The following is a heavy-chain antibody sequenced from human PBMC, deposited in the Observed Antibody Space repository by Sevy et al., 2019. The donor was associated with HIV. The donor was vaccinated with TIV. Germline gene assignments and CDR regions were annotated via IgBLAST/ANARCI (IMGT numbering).Heavy chain of an antibody. D-gene: IGHD2-15*01. CDR2: ISSSGSTI. CDR3: ARSYCSGGSCARDYFQH. V-gene: IGHV3-48*03. Sequence: GGSLRLSCAASGFTFSSYEMNWVRQAPGKGLEWVSYISSSGSTIYYADSVKGRFTISRDNAKNSLYLQMNSLRAEDTAVYYCARSYCSGGSCARDYFQHWGQGTLVTVSS. CDR1: GFTFSSYE. J-gene: IGHJ1*01.